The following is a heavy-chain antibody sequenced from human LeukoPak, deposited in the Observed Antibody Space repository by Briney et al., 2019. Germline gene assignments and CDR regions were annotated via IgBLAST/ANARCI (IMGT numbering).Heavy chain of an antibody. CDR1: GYSISSGYY. CDR2: IYHSGST. D-gene: IGHD6-19*01. J-gene: IGHJ4*02. V-gene: IGHV4-38-2*02. Sequence: SETLSLTCTVSGYSISSGYYWGWLRQPPGKGLEWIGSIYHSGSTYYNPSLKSQVTVSVDTSKNQFSLKLSSVTAADTAVYYCARGLSSGWPRGGAPLLYWGQGTLVTVSS. CDR3: ARGLSSGWPRGGAPLLY.